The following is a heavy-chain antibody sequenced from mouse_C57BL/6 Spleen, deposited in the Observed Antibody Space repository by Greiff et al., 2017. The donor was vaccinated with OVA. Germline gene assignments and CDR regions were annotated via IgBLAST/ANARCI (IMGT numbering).Heavy chain of an antibody. Sequence: DVKLVESGGGLVKPGGSLKLSCAASGFTFSSYAMSWVRQTPEKRLEWVATISDGGSYTYYPDNVKGRFTISRDNAKNNLYLQMSHLKSEDTAMYYCARDGDYSYAMDYWGQGTSVTVSS. CDR2: ISDGGSYT. V-gene: IGHV5-4*01. CDR1: GFTFSSYA. D-gene: IGHD1-1*01. J-gene: IGHJ4*01. CDR3: ARDGDYSYAMDY.